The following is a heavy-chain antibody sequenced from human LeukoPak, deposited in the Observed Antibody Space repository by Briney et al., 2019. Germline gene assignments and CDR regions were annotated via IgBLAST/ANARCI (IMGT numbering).Heavy chain of an antibody. V-gene: IGHV3-7*01. CDR3: ARDLRGSGWYFDY. J-gene: IGHJ4*02. CDR2: IKQDGSEK. D-gene: IGHD6-19*01. Sequence: GGSLRLSCAASGFTFSSYWMSWVCQAPGKGLEGVANIKQDGSEKYYVDSVKGRFTISRDNAKNSLYLQMNSLRAEDTAVYYCARDLRGSGWYFDYWGQGTLVTVSS. CDR1: GFTFSSYW.